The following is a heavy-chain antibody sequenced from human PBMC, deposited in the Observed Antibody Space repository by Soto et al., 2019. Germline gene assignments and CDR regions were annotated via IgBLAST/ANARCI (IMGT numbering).Heavy chain of an antibody. CDR1: GGSVSSGSYY. D-gene: IGHD4-17*01. Sequence: QVQLQESGPGLVKPSETLSLTCTVSGGSVSSGSYYWSWIRQPPGKGLEWIGYIYYSGSTNYNPYLKSRVTISVDTSKNQFSLKLSSVTAADTAVYYGARGGVDYGDYVPWFDPWGQGTLVTVSS. CDR3: ARGGVDYGDYVPWFDP. CDR2: IYYSGST. J-gene: IGHJ5*02. V-gene: IGHV4-61*01.